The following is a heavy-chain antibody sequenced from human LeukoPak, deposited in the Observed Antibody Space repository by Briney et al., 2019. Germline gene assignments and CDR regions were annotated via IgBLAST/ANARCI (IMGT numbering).Heavy chain of an antibody. CDR1: GDSISSGGYY. J-gene: IGHJ4*02. CDR2: IYHSGST. V-gene: IGHV4-30-2*01. Sequence: SETLALTCTVSGDSISSGGYYWSWIRQPPGKGLEWIGYIYHSGSTYYNPSLKSRDTISVDRSKNQFSLKLSSVTAADTAVYYCASSGWYSYGFDYWGQGTLVTVSS. D-gene: IGHD6-19*01. CDR3: ASSGWYSYGFDY.